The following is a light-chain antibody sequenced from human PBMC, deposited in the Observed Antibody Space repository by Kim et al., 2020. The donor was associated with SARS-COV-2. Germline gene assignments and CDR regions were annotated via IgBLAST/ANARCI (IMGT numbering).Light chain of an antibody. J-gene: IGKJ2*03. Sequence: LSLSPGERANRSCRASQSVSSYLAWYQQKPGQAPRLLIYDASDRATGIPARFSGSGSGTDFTLTISSLESEDFAVYYCQQRSNWPSFGQGTKLEI. CDR2: DAS. CDR3: QQRSNWPS. CDR1: QSVSSY. V-gene: IGKV3-11*01.